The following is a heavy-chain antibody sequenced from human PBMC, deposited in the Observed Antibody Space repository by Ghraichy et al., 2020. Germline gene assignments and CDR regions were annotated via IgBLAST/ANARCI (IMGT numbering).Heavy chain of an antibody. CDR2: IYYSGST. D-gene: IGHD6-19*01. Sequence: SETLSLTCTVSGGSISSYYWSWIRQPPGKGLEWIGDIYYSGSTNYNPSLKSRVTISVDTSKNQFSLKLSSVTAADTAVYYCARHKVGIAVAPHYGMDVWGQGTTVTVSS. J-gene: IGHJ6*02. V-gene: IGHV4-59*08. CDR3: ARHKVGIAVAPHYGMDV. CDR1: GGSISSYY.